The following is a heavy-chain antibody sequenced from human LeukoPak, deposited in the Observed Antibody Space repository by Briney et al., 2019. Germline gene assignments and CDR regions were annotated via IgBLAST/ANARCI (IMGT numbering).Heavy chain of an antibody. CDR3: AQDRFSFVH. V-gene: IGHV4-59*01. J-gene: IGHJ1*01. CDR2: ISDGESP. Sequence: PSETLSLTCSVSGGSISYYYWSWIRQFPWKGLEWIGYISDGESPDYNPSLQSRVTIYVDSSKNQFFLNLTSVTAADTAVYYCAQDRFSFVHWGQGTLVTVSS. D-gene: IGHD2-2*01. CDR1: GGSISYYY.